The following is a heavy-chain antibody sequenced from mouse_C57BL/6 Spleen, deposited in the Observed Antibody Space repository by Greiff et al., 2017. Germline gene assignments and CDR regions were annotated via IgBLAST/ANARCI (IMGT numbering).Heavy chain of an antibody. Sequence: QVQLQQPGAELVKPGASVKMSCKASGYTFTSYWITWVKQRPGQGLEWIGDIYPGSGSTNYNEKFKSKATLTVDTSSSTAYMQLSSLTSEDSAVYYCARVHYSKGYFDVWGTGTTVTVSS. CDR3: ARVHYSKGYFDV. CDR2: IYPGSGST. J-gene: IGHJ1*03. D-gene: IGHD2-5*01. CDR1: GYTFTSYW. V-gene: IGHV1-55*01.